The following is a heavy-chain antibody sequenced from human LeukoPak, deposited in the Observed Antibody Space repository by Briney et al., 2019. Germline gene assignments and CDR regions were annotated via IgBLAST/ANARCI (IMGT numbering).Heavy chain of an antibody. V-gene: IGHV1-2*04. CDR1: GGTFSSYA. CDR3: ARGSYGDYFDY. D-gene: IGHD4-17*01. Sequence: ASVKVSCKASGGTFSSYATSWVRQAPGQGLEWMGWINPNSGGTNYAQNFQGWVTMTRDTSISTAYMELSRLRSDDTAVYYCARGSYGDYFDYWGQGTLVTVSS. J-gene: IGHJ4*02. CDR2: INPNSGGT.